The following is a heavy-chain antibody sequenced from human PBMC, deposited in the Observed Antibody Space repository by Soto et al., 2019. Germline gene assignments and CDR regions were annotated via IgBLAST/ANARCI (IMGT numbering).Heavy chain of an antibody. CDR3: AREGQAPYYYYGMDV. Sequence: GASVNVSCKASGYTFTNYGFSWVRQAPGQGLEWMGWISGYNGNTKYAEKFQGRVTMTTDTSTSTAHMELRSLRSDDTAVYYCAREGQAPYYYYGMDVWGQGTAVTVSS. V-gene: IGHV1-18*01. CDR2: ISGYNGNT. CDR1: GYTFTNYG. J-gene: IGHJ6*02.